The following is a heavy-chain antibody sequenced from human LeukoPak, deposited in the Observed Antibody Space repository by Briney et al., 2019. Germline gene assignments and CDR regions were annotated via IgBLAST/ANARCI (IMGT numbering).Heavy chain of an antibody. V-gene: IGHV3-23*01. CDR3: AKSARANMVRGVGHAFDI. D-gene: IGHD3-10*01. J-gene: IGHJ3*02. CDR1: GFTFSSHA. CDR2: LSGSGYNT. Sequence: PGGSLRLSCAASGFTFSSHALSWVRQAPGKGLEWVSSLSGSGYNTYYADSVKGRFTISRDNSKNTLYLQMNSLRAEDTAVYYCAKSARANMVRGVGHAFDIWGQGTMVTVSS.